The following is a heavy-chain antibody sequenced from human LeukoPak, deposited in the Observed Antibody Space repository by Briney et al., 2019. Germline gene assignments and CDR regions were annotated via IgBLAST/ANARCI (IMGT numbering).Heavy chain of an antibody. D-gene: IGHD6-19*01. J-gene: IGHJ4*02. V-gene: IGHV4-34*01. CDR1: GGSFSGYY. CDR3: ARGSSGWYFDY. CDR2: INHSGST. Sequence: SETLYLTCAVYGGSFSGYYWSWIRQPPGKGLEWIGEINHSGSTNYNPSLKSRVTISVDTSKNQFSLKLSSVTAADTAVYYCARGSSGWYFDYWGQGTLVTVSS.